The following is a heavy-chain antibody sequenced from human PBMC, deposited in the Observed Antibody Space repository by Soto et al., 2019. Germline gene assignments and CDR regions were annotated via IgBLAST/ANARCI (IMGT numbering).Heavy chain of an antibody. CDR1: GGSISSYY. CDR2: IYYSGST. V-gene: IGHV4-59*01. CDR3: AGIVGATTAPFDY. D-gene: IGHD1-26*01. J-gene: IGHJ4*02. Sequence: PSETLSLTCTVSGGSISSYYWSWIRQPPGKGLEWIGYIYYSGSTNYNPSPKSRVTISVDTSKNQFSLKLSSVTAADTAVYYCAGIVGATTAPFDYWGQGTLVTVSS.